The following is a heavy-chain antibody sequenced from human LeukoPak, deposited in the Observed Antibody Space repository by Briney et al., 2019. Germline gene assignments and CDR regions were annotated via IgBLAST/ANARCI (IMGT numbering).Heavy chain of an antibody. Sequence: GGSLRLSCAASGFTFNSYAMSWVRQAPGKGLEWVSAISGSGGSTYYADSVKGRFTISRDNSKNTLYLQMNSLRAEDTAVYYCAKVSGLIAVAGILDYWGQGTLVTVSS. CDR2: ISGSGGST. V-gene: IGHV3-23*01. J-gene: IGHJ4*02. CDR1: GFTFNSYA. D-gene: IGHD6-19*01. CDR3: AKVSGLIAVAGILDY.